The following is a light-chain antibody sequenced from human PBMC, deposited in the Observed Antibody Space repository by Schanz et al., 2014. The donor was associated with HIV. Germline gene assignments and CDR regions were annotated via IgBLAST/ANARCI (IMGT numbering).Light chain of an antibody. Sequence: QSALTQPASVSGSPGQSITISCTGTSSDVGSYDLVSWYQQHPGRAPKLLISEVSKRPSGVSSRFSGSKSGNTASLTISGLQADDESDYYCCSYSRVGTPHYVFGTGTKLTVL. J-gene: IGLJ1*01. CDR1: SSDVGSYDL. V-gene: IGLV2-23*02. CDR3: CSYSRVGTPHYV. CDR2: EVS.